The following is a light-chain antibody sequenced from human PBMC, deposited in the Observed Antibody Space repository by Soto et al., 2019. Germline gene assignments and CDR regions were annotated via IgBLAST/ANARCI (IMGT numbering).Light chain of an antibody. Sequence: EIVLTQSPGTLSLSPGERAPLSCRASQSVSSSYLAWYQQKPGQAPRLLIYGASSRATGIPDRFSGSGSGTDFTLTISRLEPEEFAVYYCQQYGSSLWTFGQGTKVEIK. CDR3: QQYGSSLWT. CDR1: QSVSSSY. V-gene: IGKV3-20*01. CDR2: GAS. J-gene: IGKJ1*01.